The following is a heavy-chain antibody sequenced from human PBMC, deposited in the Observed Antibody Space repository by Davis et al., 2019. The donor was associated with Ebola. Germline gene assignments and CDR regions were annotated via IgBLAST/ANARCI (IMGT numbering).Heavy chain of an antibody. V-gene: IGHV4-34*01. J-gene: IGHJ6*02. CDR3: ARGRDYYGSGSYYRSYYYYGMDV. D-gene: IGHD3-10*01. CDR1: GGSFSGYY. Sequence: MPSETLSLTCAVYGGSFSGYYWSWIRQPPGKGLEWIGEINHSGSTNYNPSLKSRVTISVDTSKNQFSLKLSSVTAADTAVYYCARGRDYYGSGSYYRSYYYYGMDVWGQGTTVTVSS. CDR2: INHSGST.